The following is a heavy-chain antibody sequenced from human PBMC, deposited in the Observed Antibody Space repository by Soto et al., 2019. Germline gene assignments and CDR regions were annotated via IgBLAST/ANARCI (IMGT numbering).Heavy chain of an antibody. J-gene: IGHJ6*02. CDR3: ARQTHSSWGSGGIDD. Sequence: ASVKVSCKASGYTFTGYDMHWVRQAPGQGLEWMGWINPNSGGTNYAQKFQGWVTMTRDTSISTAYMERSRLRSEDTAVYYCARQTHSSWGSGGIDDWGQGTTVTVSS. CDR2: INPNSGGT. V-gene: IGHV1-2*04. D-gene: IGHD2-2*01. CDR1: GYTFTGYD.